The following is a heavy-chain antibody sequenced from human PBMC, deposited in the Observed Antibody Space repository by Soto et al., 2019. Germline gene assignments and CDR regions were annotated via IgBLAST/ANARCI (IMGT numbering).Heavy chain of an antibody. Sequence: QVQLVESGGGVVQPGRSLRLSCAASGFTFSSYAMHWVRQAPGKGLEWVAVISYDGSNKYYADSVKGRFTISRDNSKNTQYLQMNSMRAEDTAVYYCARDSGSYVFDSWGQGTLVTVSS. J-gene: IGHJ4*02. D-gene: IGHD1-26*01. V-gene: IGHV3-30-3*01. CDR3: ARDSGSYVFDS. CDR1: GFTFSSYA. CDR2: ISYDGSNK.